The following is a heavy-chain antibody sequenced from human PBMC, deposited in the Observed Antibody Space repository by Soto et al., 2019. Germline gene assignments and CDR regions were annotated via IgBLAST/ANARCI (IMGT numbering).Heavy chain of an antibody. D-gene: IGHD3-3*01. Sequence: VSVKLYCNAAGYTFTSYAMHLVRQAPGQRLEWMGWINAGNGETLYSQKFQGRVTMTEDTSTDTAYMELSSLRSEDTAVYYCATEAGIRFLEWSKARDAFDIWGQGTMVTVSS. CDR2: INAGNGET. CDR1: GYTFTSYA. V-gene: IGHV1-3*01. J-gene: IGHJ3*02. CDR3: ATEAGIRFLEWSKARDAFDI.